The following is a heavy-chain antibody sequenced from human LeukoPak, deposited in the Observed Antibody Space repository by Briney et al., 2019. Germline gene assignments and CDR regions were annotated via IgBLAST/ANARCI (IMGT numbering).Heavy chain of an antibody. CDR2: IIPIFGTA. CDR1: GGTFSSYA. V-gene: IGHV1-69*06. Sequence: GASVKVSCKASGGTFSSYAISWGRQAPGQGLEWRGGIIPIFGTANYAQKFQGRVTITADKSTSTAYMELSSLRSEHTAVYYCARTNTLGYCTNGVCFNWFDPWGQGTLVTVSS. CDR3: ARTNTLGYCTNGVCFNWFDP. D-gene: IGHD2-8*01. J-gene: IGHJ5*02.